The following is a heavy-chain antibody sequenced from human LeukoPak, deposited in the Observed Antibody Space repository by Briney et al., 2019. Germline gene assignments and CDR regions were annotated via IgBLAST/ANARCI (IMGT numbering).Heavy chain of an antibody. D-gene: IGHD6-19*01. Sequence: GGSLRLSCAASGFTFSSYWMSWVRQAPGKGLEWVANIKQDGSEKYYVDSVKGRFTISRDNAKNSLYLQMNSLRAEDTAVYYCARVKSSGWYTHFDYWGQGTLVTVSS. CDR1: GFTFSSYW. CDR2: IKQDGSEK. J-gene: IGHJ4*02. CDR3: ARVKSSGWYTHFDY. V-gene: IGHV3-7*01.